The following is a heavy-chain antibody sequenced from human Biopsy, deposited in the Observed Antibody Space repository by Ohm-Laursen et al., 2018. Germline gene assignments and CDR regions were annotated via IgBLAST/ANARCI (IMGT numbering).Heavy chain of an antibody. CDR1: GYDFLDFH. CDR3: ARPSGGVSTIGFDP. V-gene: IGHV1-2*05. Sequence: ASVKVSCKASGYDFLDFHIHWVRQVPGQGLEWIGHINPHTGVTKYAQKFLDRITMTGDTSISTAYMDLSRLTSDDTGIYYCARPSGGVSTIGFDPWGQGTLVIVPS. D-gene: IGHD5/OR15-5a*01. CDR2: INPHTGVT. J-gene: IGHJ5*02.